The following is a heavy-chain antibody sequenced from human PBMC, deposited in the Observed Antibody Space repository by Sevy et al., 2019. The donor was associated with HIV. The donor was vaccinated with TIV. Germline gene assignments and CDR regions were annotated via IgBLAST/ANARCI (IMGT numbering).Heavy chain of an antibody. CDR2: ISGASRTI. D-gene: IGHD3-16*01. Sequence: GGSLRLSCGASGFSFNTYSMNWVRQAPGKGLEWISYISGASRTIYYADSVMGRFSISRDNAKNSLYLNLNGVGAEDTAVYYCARVPLDVDPWYCDHWGQGTLVTVSS. J-gene: IGHJ4*02. CDR1: GFSFNTYS. CDR3: ARVPLDVDPWYCDH. V-gene: IGHV3-48*01.